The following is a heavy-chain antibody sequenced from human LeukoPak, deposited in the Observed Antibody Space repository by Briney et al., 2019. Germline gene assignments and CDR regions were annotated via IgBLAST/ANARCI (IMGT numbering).Heavy chain of an antibody. CDR2: INHSGST. CDR1: GDSISSNSDY. Sequence: SETLSLTCTVSGDSISSNSDYWGWIRQPPGTGLEWIGEINHSGSTNYNPSLKSRVTISVDTSKNQFSLKLSSVTAADTAVYYCARGRNYYDFWIELKPNNQFDYWGQGTLVTVSS. J-gene: IGHJ4*02. D-gene: IGHD3-3*01. CDR3: ARGRNYYDFWIELKPNNQFDY. V-gene: IGHV4-39*07.